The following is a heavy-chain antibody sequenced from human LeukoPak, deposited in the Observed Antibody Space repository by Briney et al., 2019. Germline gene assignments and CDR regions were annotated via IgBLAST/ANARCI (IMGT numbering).Heavy chain of an antibody. D-gene: IGHD3-22*01. CDR2: INPNSGGT. J-gene: IGHJ4*02. CDR3: ASIRRIYDSSGSSFDY. V-gene: IGHV1-2*06. Sequence: GASVKVSSKASGYTFTGYYMHWVRQAPGQGPEWMGRINPNSGGTNYAQKFQGRVTMTRDTSISTAYMELSRLRSDDTAVYYCASIRRIYDSSGSSFDYWGQGTLVTVSS. CDR1: GYTFTGYY.